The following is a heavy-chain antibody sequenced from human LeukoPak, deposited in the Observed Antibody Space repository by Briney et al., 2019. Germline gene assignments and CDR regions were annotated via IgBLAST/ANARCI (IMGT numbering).Heavy chain of an antibody. CDR1: GGSISSGGYY. Sequence: SQTLSLTCTVSGGSISSGGYYWSWIRQPPGKGLEWIGYIYHSGSTYYNPSLKSRVTISVDRSKNQFSLKLSSVTAADTAVYYCARHQRLRTFDYWGQGTLVTVSS. CDR2: IYHSGST. CDR3: ARHQRLRTFDY. D-gene: IGHD6-25*01. V-gene: IGHV4-30-2*01. J-gene: IGHJ4*02.